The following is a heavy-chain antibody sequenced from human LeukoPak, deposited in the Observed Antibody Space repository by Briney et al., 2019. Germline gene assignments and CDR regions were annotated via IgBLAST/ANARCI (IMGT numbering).Heavy chain of an antibody. CDR1: GYTFTTYD. D-gene: IGHD5-24*01. CDR3: ARRDGYMGDAFDI. Sequence: ASVKVSCKASGYTFTTYDINWVRQATGQGLEWMGWLNPNSGHTGYAQKFQGRVTMTRNTSISTAYMELSSLRSEDTAVYYCARRDGYMGDAFDIWGQGTMVTVSS. CDR2: LNPNSGHT. J-gene: IGHJ3*02. V-gene: IGHV1-8*01.